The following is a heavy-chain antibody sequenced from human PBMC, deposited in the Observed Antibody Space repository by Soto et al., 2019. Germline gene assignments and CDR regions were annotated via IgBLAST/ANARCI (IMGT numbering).Heavy chain of an antibody. CDR1: GGSISSYY. V-gene: IGHV4-59*01. Sequence: QVQLQESGPGLVKPSETLSLTCTVSGGSISSYYWSWIRQPPGKGLEWIGYIYYSRSTNYNPTLKSRVTISVDTSKNQFSLKLSSVTAADTAVYYCARDTCSGGSCYPDYWGQGTLVTVSS. CDR2: IYYSRST. CDR3: ARDTCSGGSCYPDY. D-gene: IGHD2-15*01. J-gene: IGHJ4*02.